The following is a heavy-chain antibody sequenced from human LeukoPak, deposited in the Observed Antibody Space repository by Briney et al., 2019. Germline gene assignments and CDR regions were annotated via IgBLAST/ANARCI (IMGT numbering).Heavy chain of an antibody. CDR2: IYYSGST. CDR3: ARHCGARQAKDRGGGYYLDY. D-gene: IGHD3-10*01. V-gene: IGHV4-39*01. J-gene: IGHJ4*02. CDR1: GGSISSSSYH. Sequence: PSETLSLTCTVSGGSISSSSYHWGWIRQPPGKGLEWIGSIYYSGSTYYNPSLKSRVTISVDTSKNQFSLKLSSVTAADTAVYYCARHCGARQAKDRGGGYYLDYWGQGTLVTVSS.